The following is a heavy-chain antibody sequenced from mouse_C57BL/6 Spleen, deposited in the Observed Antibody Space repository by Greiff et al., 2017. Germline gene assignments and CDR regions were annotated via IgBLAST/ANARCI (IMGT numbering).Heavy chain of an antibody. J-gene: IGHJ1*03. CDR2: IYPRSGNT. Sequence: QVQLQQSGAELARPGASVKLSCKASGYTFTSYGISWVKQRTGQGLEWIGEIYPRSGNTYYNEKFKGKATLTADKSSSTAYMELRSLTSEDSAVYFCARCPYDGYYGYFDVWGTGTTVTVSS. CDR1: GYTFTSYG. V-gene: IGHV1-81*01. D-gene: IGHD2-3*01. CDR3: ARCPYDGYYGYFDV.